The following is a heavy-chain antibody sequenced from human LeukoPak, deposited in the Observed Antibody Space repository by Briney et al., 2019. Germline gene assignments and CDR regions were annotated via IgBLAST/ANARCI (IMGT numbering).Heavy chain of an antibody. D-gene: IGHD3-9*01. Sequence: GGSLRLSCAASGFAVSDTYMSWVRQAPGKGLEWVSVIYSGGSTYYADSVKGRFTISRDNSENTLYLQMNSLRAEDTAVYYCARYLRIFDYWGQGTLVTVSS. CDR1: GFAVSDTY. V-gene: IGHV3-53*01. J-gene: IGHJ4*02. CDR3: ARYLRIFDY. CDR2: IYSGGST.